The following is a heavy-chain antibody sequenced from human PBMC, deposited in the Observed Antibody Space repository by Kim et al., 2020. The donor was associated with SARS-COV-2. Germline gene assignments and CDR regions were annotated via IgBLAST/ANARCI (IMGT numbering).Heavy chain of an antibody. CDR2: ISGSGGST. CDR3: AKVGRDIVVVVAATPVDY. J-gene: IGHJ4*02. Sequence: GGSLRLSCAASGFTFSSYAMSWVRQAPGKGLEWVSAISGSGGSTYYADSVKGRFTISRDNSKNTLYLQMNSLRAEDTAVYYCAKVGRDIVVVVAATPVDYWGQGTLVTVSS. CDR1: GFTFSSYA. V-gene: IGHV3-23*01. D-gene: IGHD2-15*01.